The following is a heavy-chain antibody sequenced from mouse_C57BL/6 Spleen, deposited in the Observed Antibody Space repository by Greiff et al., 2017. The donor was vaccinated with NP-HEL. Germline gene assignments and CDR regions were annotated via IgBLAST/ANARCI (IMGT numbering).Heavy chain of an antibody. V-gene: IGHV1-80*01. CDR2: IYPGDGDT. CDR3: ARWGGRSAMDY. Sequence: VKLMESGAELVKPGASVKISCKASGYAFSSYWMNWVKQRPGKGLEWIGQIYPGDGDTNYNGKFKGKATLTADKSSSTAYMQLSSLTSEDSAVYFCARWGGRSAMDYWGQGTSVTVSS. D-gene: IGHD1-1*01. CDR1: GYAFSSYW. J-gene: IGHJ4*01.